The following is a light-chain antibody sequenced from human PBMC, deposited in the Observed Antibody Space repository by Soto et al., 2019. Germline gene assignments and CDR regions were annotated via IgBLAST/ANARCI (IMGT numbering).Light chain of an antibody. CDR2: GAS. CDR1: QFMSSNY. V-gene: IGKV3D-7*01. J-gene: IGKJ1*01. Sequence: EIVMTQSPATLSLSPGDRANLSSRASQFMSSNYLSWYQQKPGQAPRLLIYGASTRATGIPDRFSGSGSETDFTLTISSLQPEDFAVYYCQQDYNLPWTFGHGTKVEI. CDR3: QQDYNLPWT.